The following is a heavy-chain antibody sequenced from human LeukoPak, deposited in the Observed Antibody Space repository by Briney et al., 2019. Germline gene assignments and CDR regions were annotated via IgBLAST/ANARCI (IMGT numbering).Heavy chain of an antibody. Sequence: GESLRLSCAASGFTFSDSWMTWVRQAPGKGLEWVASMIGDGSEIHYVDSVKGRFTISRDNAKNSLYLQMNSLTAEDTAVYYCASHYMTTGSNPQPDYWGQGTLVTVSS. CDR1: GFTFSDSW. D-gene: IGHD4-11*01. J-gene: IGHJ4*02. CDR3: ASHYMTTGSNPQPDY. CDR2: MIGDGSEI. V-gene: IGHV3-7*01.